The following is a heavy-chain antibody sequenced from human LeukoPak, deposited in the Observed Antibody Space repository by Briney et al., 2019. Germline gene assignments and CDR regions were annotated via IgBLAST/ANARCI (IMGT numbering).Heavy chain of an antibody. D-gene: IGHD6-19*01. CDR2: ISSSGSTI. CDR3: ARDMVRTGWYVGYYYYGMDV. Sequence: PGGSLRLSCAASGFTFSSYEMNWVRQAPGKGLEWVSYISSSGSTIYYADSVKGRFTISRDNAKNSLYLQMNSLRAEDTAVYYCARDMVRTGWYVGYYYYGMDVWGQGTTVTVSS. CDR1: GFTFSSYE. V-gene: IGHV3-48*03. J-gene: IGHJ6*02.